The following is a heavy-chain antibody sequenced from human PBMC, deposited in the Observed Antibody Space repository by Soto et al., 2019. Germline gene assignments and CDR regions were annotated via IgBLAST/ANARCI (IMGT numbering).Heavy chain of an antibody. J-gene: IGHJ4*02. V-gene: IGHV3-7*05. CDR1: GFTFSSYW. D-gene: IGHD1-26*01. Sequence: GGSLRLSCAASGFTFSSYWMSWVRQAPGKGLEWVANIKQDGSEKYYVDSVKGRFTISRDNAKNSLYLQMNSLRAEDTAVYYCARVGIYSGSYYDRSFDYWGQGTLVTVSS. CDR3: ARVGIYSGSYYDRSFDY. CDR2: IKQDGSEK.